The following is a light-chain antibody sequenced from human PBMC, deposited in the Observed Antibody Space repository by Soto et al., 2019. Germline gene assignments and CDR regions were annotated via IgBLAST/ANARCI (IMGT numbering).Light chain of an antibody. Sequence: QLVLTQPPSVSGAPGQRVTISCTGSSSNIGAGFNVHWYQYIPGTAPRLLIYDNGNRPSGVPDRFSGSKSGTSASLAISGLQAEDEADYYCQSFWMFGGGTKVTVL. J-gene: IGLJ3*02. CDR1: SSNIGAGFN. V-gene: IGLV1-40*01. CDR2: DNG. CDR3: QSFWM.